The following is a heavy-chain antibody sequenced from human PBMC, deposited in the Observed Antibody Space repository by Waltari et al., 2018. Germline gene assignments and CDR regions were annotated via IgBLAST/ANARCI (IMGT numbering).Heavy chain of an antibody. CDR3: AREAALTNDFYI. CDR1: GFSISTYW. Sequence: EVQLVESGGGLVQSGGCLRISCVGSGFSISTYWMHWVRQAPGQGLEGVYRINSVATTTDYADSVRGRSTISRDNDLNTVFLHVTRLRAEDMGVYYCAREAALTNDFYIWGRGTNVTVSS. CDR2: INSVATTT. D-gene: IGHD6-25*01. J-gene: IGHJ3*02. V-gene: IGHV3-74*01.